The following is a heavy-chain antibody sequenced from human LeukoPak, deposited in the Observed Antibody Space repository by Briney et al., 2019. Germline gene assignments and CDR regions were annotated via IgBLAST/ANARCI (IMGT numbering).Heavy chain of an antibody. V-gene: IGHV3-23*01. CDR1: GFTFSSYA. J-gene: IGHJ4*02. CDR2: ISGSGGST. D-gene: IGHD6-13*01. CDR3: AKDHRIASTPPYFDY. Sequence: GGSLRLSCAASGFTFSSYAMSWVRQAPGKGLEWVSAISGSGGSTYYADSVKGRFTISRDNSKNTLYLQMNSLRAEDTAVYYCAKDHRIASTPPYFDYWGQGTLVTVSS.